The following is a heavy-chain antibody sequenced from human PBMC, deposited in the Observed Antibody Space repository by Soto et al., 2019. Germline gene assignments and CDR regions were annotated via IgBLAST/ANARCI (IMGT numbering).Heavy chain of an antibody. CDR1: GGSISSYY. CDR3: ARQIWRDYGDPVVLGYYFDY. Sequence: SETLSLSCTVSGGSISSYYWSWIRQPPGKGLEWIGSIYYSGSTNYNPSLKSRVTISVDTSKNQFSLKLSSVTAADTAVYYCARQIWRDYGDPVVLGYYFDYWGQGTPVTVSS. V-gene: IGHV4-59*08. J-gene: IGHJ4*02. CDR2: IYYSGST. D-gene: IGHD4-17*01.